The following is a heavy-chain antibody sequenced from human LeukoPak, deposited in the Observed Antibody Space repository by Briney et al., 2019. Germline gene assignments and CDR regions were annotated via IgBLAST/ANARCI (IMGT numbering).Heavy chain of an antibody. V-gene: IGHV3-23*01. CDR2: ISDSGGST. CDR1: GITLSNYG. D-gene: IGHD3-10*01. Sequence: RPGGSLRLSCAVSGITLSNYGMSWVRQAPGKGLEWVAGISDSGGSTNYADSVKGRFTISRDNAKNTLYLQMNSLRAEDTAVYFCAKRGVVIRVILVGFHKQAYYFDSWGQGALVTVSS. J-gene: IGHJ4*02. CDR3: AKRGVVIRVILVGFHKQAYYFDS.